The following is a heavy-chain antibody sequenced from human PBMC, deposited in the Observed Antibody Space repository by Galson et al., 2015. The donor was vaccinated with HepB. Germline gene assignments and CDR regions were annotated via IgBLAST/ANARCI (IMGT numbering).Heavy chain of an antibody. J-gene: IGHJ4*02. CDR3: TTGEEYYGSGSYYLGSFDY. Sequence: SLRLSCAASGFITFSNAWMSWVRQAPGKGLEWVGHIKSKTDGGTTDYAAPVKGRFTISRDDSKNTLYLQMNSLKTEDTGVYYCTTGEEYYGSGSYYLGSFDYWGQGTLVTVSS. D-gene: IGHD3-10*01. CDR2: IKSKTDGGTT. CDR1: GFITFSNAW. V-gene: IGHV3-15*01.